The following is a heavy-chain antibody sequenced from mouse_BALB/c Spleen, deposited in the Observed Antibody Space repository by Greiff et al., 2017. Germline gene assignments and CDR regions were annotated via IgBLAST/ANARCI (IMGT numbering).Heavy chain of an antibody. CDR1: GFTFSSYG. CDR2: INSNGGST. V-gene: IGHV5-6-3*01. Sequence: EVQGVESGGGLVQPGGSLKLSCAASGFTFSSYGMSWVRQTPDKRLELVATINSNGGSTYYPDSVKGRFTISRDNAKNTLYLQMSSLKSEDTAMYYSAREGYAMDYWGKGTSGTVT. CDR3: AREGYAMDY. J-gene: IGHJ4*01.